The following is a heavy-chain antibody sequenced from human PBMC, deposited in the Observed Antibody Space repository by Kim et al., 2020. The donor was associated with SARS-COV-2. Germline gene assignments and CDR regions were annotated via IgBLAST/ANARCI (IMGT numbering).Heavy chain of an antibody. D-gene: IGHD3-10*01. CDR1: GGSISSSSYY. CDR2: IYYSGST. CDR3: ARLGVGSGSYFAFDI. Sequence: SETLSPTCTVSGGSISSSSYYWGWIRQPPGKGLEWIGSIYYSGSTYYNPSLKSRVTISVDTSKNQFSLKLSSVTAADTAVYYCARLGVGSGSYFAFDIWG. V-gene: IGHV4-39*01. J-gene: IGHJ3*02.